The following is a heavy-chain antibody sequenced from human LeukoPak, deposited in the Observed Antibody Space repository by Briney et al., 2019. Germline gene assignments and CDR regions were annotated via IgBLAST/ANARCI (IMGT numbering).Heavy chain of an antibody. CDR3: ARDQYSSGSYLF. Sequence: ASVKVSFKTSGYSFSGYSIHWVRQAPGQGLEWMGWITPDSGGTNSARKFQGRVTLTRDTSISTAYKELTRLTSDDTAVYYCARDQYSSGSYLFWGQGTMVTVSS. CDR1: GYSFSGYS. J-gene: IGHJ3*01. D-gene: IGHD6-19*01. V-gene: IGHV1-2*02. CDR2: ITPDSGGT.